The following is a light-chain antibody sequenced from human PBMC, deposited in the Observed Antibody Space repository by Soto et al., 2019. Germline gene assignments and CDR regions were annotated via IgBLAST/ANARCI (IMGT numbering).Light chain of an antibody. V-gene: IGKV1-39*01. CDR2: AAS. Sequence: DIQMTQSPSSLSASVGYRVTITCRSSQIISTYLNWYQQRAGLAPRLLIYAASSLQSGVPPRFSGSGSGTDFTLTIRSLQPEDFATYFCQQTYSAPPTFGQGTKV. CDR1: QIISTY. CDR3: QQTYSAPPT. J-gene: IGKJ1*01.